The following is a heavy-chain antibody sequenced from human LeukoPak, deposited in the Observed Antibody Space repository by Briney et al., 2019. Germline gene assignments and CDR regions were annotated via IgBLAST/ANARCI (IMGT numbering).Heavy chain of an antibody. CDR2: ISGSGGDT. CDR3: AKGRISGDAGLDY. V-gene: IGHV3-23*01. J-gene: IGHJ4*02. Sequence: GGSLRLSCAASGFTFSSYAMSWVRQAPGKGLGWVSSISGSGGDTYYGDSVKGRFTISRDNSKNTLYLQVDSLRAEDTAVFYCAKGRISGDAGLDYWGQGTLVTVSS. D-gene: IGHD6-13*01. CDR1: GFTFSSYA.